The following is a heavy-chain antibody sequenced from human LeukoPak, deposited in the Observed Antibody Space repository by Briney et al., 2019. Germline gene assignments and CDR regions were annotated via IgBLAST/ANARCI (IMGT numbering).Heavy chain of an antibody. CDR3: ARGLSSSTPPDWFDP. CDR2: INTNTGNP. V-gene: IGHV7-4-1*02. D-gene: IGHD6-13*01. J-gene: IGHJ5*02. Sequence: ASVKVSCKASGYTFTSYAMNWVRQAPGQGLEWMGWINTNTGNPTYAQGFTGRFVFSLDTSVSTAYLQISSLKAEDTAVYYCARGLSSSTPPDWFDPWGQGTLVTVSS. CDR1: GYTFTSYA.